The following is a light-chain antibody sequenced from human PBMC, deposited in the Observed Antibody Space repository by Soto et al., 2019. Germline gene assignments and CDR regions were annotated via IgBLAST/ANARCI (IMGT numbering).Light chain of an antibody. CDR1: QRVNSN. CDR2: GAS. CDR3: QQYNDWPLT. Sequence: EIVMTQSPATLSVSPGERATLSCRASQRVNSNLAWYQQKPGQAPRLLIYGASTRATGIPARFSGSGSGTEFTLTISSLQSEDFAVYYCQQYNDWPLTFGGGTKVDI. V-gene: IGKV3-15*01. J-gene: IGKJ4*01.